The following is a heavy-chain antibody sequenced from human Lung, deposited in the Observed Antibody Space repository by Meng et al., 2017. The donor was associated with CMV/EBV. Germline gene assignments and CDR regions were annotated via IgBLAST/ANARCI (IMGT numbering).Heavy chain of an antibody. J-gene: IGHJ4*02. CDR1: GFSLSDFH. Sequence: SXKISCAASGFSLSDFHMSWIRQAPGKGLEWVSNIRSSGVDKYYADSVKGRFTISRDDAKKSLYLQMNSLRAEDTAVYYCARDRPLYFVDYLGQGVLVTVSS. V-gene: IGHV3-11*01. CDR2: IRSSGVDK. CDR3: ARDRPLYFVDY. D-gene: IGHD2/OR15-2a*01.